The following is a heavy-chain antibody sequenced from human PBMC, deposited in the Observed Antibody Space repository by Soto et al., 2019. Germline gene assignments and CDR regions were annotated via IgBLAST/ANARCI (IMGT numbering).Heavy chain of an antibody. CDR3: ARDAGVVTQDY. CDR1: GFTFRDYA. J-gene: IGHJ4*02. CDR2: ISSRSSYI. V-gene: IGHV3-21*01. Sequence: NPGGSLRLSCAASGFTFRDYAMNWVRQAPGKWLEWVSSISSRSSYIYYADSLKGRFTISRDNAKNSLYLEMNSLRAEDTAVYYCARDAGVVTQDYWGQGTLVTVSS. D-gene: IGHD3-3*01.